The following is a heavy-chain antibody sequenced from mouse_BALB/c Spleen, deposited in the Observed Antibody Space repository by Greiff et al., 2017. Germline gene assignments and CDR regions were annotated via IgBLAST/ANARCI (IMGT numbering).Heavy chain of an antibody. CDR2: IDPSNSET. CDR1: GYTFTSYW. J-gene: IGHJ4*01. CDR3: ARGVYYDYDRGMDY. D-gene: IGHD2-4*01. V-gene: IGHV1S127*01. Sequence: QVQLQQSGPELVRPGASVKMSCKASGYTFTSYWMHWVKQRPGQGLEWIGMIDPSNSETRLNQKFKDKATLNVDKSSNTAHMQLSSLTSEDSAVYYCARGVYYDYDRGMDYWGQGTSVTVSS.